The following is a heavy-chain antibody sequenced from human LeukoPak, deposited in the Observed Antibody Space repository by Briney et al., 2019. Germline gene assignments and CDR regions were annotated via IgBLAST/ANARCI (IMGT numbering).Heavy chain of an antibody. Sequence: SETLSLTCTVSGYSISSGHYWGWIRQPPGKGLEWIGSMYHSGSTYYNPSLKSRVTISVDTSKNQFSLKLSSVTAADTAVYYCARDFDALDIWGQGTMVTVSS. CDR1: GYSISSGHY. CDR2: MYHSGST. J-gene: IGHJ3*02. CDR3: ARDFDALDI. V-gene: IGHV4-38-2*02.